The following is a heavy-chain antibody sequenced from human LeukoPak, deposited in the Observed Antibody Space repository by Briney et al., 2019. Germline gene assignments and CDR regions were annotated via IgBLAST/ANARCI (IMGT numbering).Heavy chain of an antibody. J-gene: IGHJ4*02. CDR2: IYYSGST. D-gene: IGHD1-26*01. Sequence: SETLSLTCNASGGSISSYYWSWVRQPPGQGLEWIGYIYYSGSTNYNPSLKSRVTISVDTSKNQSSLKLSSVTAADTAVYFCARYSGTYYVYWGQGTLVTVSS. V-gene: IGHV4-59*01. CDR1: GGSISSYY. CDR3: ARYSGTYYVY.